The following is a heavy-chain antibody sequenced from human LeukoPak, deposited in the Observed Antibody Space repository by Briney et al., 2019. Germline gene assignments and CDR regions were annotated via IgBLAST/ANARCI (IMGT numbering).Heavy chain of an antibody. CDR2: MYHRGSR. J-gene: IGHJ4*02. Sequence: PSENLSLTCTISGDSFTRTSYYWGWIRQTPGKGLEWIATMYHRGSRYYNPSLESRVTLSIDSNRFSLKLRSVTATDSGVYYCARLPGLYSSDFDSWGQGVLVFVSS. D-gene: IGHD2-8*01. CDR1: GDSFTRTSYY. CDR3: ARLPGLYSSDFDS. V-gene: IGHV4-39*02.